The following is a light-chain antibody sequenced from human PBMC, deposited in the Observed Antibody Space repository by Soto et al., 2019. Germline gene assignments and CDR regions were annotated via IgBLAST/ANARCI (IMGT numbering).Light chain of an antibody. CDR2: GAS. CDR3: QKYNSAPWT. CDR1: QDITNY. Sequence: DIQMTQSPSSLSAYVGDRVTITCRASQDITNYLAWYQQKPGEAPKLLIFGASTLHSGVPSRFSGSGSGTDFILTISSLQPEDVATYYCQKYNSAPWTFGQGTKVEI. V-gene: IGKV1-27*01. J-gene: IGKJ1*01.